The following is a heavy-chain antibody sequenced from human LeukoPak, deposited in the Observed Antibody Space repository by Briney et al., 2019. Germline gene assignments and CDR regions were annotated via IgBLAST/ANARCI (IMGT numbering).Heavy chain of an antibody. J-gene: IGHJ4*02. CDR2: ISGNGNNI. CDR1: GFTFEDYA. Sequence: GGSLRLSCAASGFTFEDYAMHWVRQCPGKGLEWVSLISGNGNNIYYADSVKGRFTISRDNSKNSLYLQMNSLRTEDTALYYCAKDLPQYYDFWSGYYGGFDYWGQGTLVTVSS. CDR3: AKDLPQYYDFWSGYYGGFDY. D-gene: IGHD3-3*01. V-gene: IGHV3-43*02.